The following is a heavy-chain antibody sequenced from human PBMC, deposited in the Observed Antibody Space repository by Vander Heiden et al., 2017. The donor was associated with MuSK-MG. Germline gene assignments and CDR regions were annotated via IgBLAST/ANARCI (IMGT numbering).Heavy chain of an antibody. V-gene: IGHV3-23*01. J-gene: IGHJ4*02. CDR1: AVTFRSYA. Sequence: ARLLASGGDAVPPGGSLRLSCAAPAVTFRSYAMDRVRPAPVKGMEWGSGISGSGYNTKYADTLKGRFTISRGNSKNTLYLQMNSLRAEDTAVYSCARDGSGDCRHFDYWGQGTRVTVSS. CDR2: ISGSGYNT. CDR3: ARDGSGDCRHFDY. D-gene: IGHD2-21*02.